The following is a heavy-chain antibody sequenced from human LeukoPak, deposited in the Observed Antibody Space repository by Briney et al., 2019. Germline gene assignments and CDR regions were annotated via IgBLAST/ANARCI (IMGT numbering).Heavy chain of an antibody. CDR1: GYTFTSYD. Sequence: ASVKVSCKASGYTFTSYDINWVRQATGQGLEWMGWISAYNGNTNYAQKLQGRVTMTTDTSTSTAYMELRSLRSDDTAVYYCARDQPYCGGDCYSRFDYWGQGTLVTVSS. CDR3: ARDQPYCGGDCYSRFDY. D-gene: IGHD2-21*02. CDR2: ISAYNGNT. J-gene: IGHJ4*02. V-gene: IGHV1-18*01.